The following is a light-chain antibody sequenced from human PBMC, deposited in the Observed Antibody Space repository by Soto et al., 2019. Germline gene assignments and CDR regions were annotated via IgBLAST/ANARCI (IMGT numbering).Light chain of an antibody. V-gene: IGKV3-20*01. Sequence: EIVLTQSPGTLSLSPGERATLSCRASQSVSRSYLAWYQQKPGQAPRLLIYGASSRATGIPDRFSGSGSGTDFTLTISRLEPEDFAVYYCQQYGRGTFGQGTKVEIK. CDR3: QQYGRGT. CDR1: QSVSRSY. J-gene: IGKJ1*01. CDR2: GAS.